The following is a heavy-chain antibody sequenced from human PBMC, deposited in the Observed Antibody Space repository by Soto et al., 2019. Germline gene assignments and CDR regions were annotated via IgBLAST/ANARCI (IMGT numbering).Heavy chain of an antibody. J-gene: IGHJ4*02. CDR1: GGSISSSSYY. Sequence: QLQLQESGPGLVKPSETLSLTCTVSGGSISSSSYYWGWIRQPPGKGLEWIGSIYYSGSTYYNPSLKSRVPLSVDTSKNQFSLKLSSVTAADTAVYYCARGVVPAKNFDYWGQGTLVTVSS. CDR3: ARGVVPAKNFDY. V-gene: IGHV4-39*01. D-gene: IGHD3-3*01. CDR2: IYYSGST.